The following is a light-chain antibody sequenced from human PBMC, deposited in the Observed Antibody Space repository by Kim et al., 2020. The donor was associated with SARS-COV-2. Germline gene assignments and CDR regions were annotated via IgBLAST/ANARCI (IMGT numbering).Light chain of an antibody. V-gene: IGLV3-25*03. Sequence: SPGQTARITCSGDALPKQYAYWYQQKPGQAPVQVIYKDSERPSGIPERFSGSSSGTTVTLTISGVQAEDEADYYCQSADSSGIYWVFGGGTKLTVL. J-gene: IGLJ3*02. CDR2: KDS. CDR3: QSADSSGIYWV. CDR1: ALPKQY.